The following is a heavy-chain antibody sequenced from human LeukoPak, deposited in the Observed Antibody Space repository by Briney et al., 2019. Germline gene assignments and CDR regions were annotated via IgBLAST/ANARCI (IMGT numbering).Heavy chain of an antibody. D-gene: IGHD4-17*01. CDR1: GFIFNSHA. CDR3: AKTPYAYYYYGLDV. Sequence: GGSLRLSCAASGFIFNSHAMSWVRQAPGKGLEWVSAISGSGGSTYYADSVKGRFTISRDNSKNTLYLQMNSLRAEDTAVYYCAKTPYAYYYYGLDVWGQGTTVTVSS. V-gene: IGHV3-23*01. CDR2: ISGSGGST. J-gene: IGHJ6*02.